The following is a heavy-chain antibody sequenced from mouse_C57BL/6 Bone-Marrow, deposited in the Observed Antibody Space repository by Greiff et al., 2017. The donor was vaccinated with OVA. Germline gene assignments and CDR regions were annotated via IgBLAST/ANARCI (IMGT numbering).Heavy chain of an antibody. CDR3: ARGKGSGLLYYYAMDY. CDR2: IWSGGST. J-gene: IGHJ4*01. Sequence: QVQLKQSGPGLVQPSQRLSITCTVSGFSLTSYGVHWVRQSPGKGLEWLGVIWSGGSTDYNAAFISRLSISKDNSKSQVFFKMNSLQADDTAIYYCARGKGSGLLYYYAMDYWGQGTSVTVSS. D-gene: IGHD3-2*02. V-gene: IGHV2-2*01. CDR1: GFSLTSYG.